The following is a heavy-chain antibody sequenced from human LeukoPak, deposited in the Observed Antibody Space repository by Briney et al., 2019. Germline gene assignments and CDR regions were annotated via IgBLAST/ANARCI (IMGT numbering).Heavy chain of an antibody. CDR1: GYTFTGYY. CDR2: INPNSGGT. V-gene: IGHV1-2*02. J-gene: IGHJ6*03. CDR3: ATKDVTGTTGRNYYYYMDV. D-gene: IGHD1-7*01. Sequence: ASVKVSCKASGYTFTGYYMHWVRQAPGQGLEWMGWINPNSGGTNYAQKFQGRVTTTRDTSISTAYMELSRLRSDDTAVYYCATKDVTGTTGRNYYYYMDVWGKGTTVTVSS.